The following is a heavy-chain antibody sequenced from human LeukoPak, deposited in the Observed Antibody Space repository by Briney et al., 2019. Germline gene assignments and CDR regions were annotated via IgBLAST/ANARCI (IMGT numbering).Heavy chain of an antibody. D-gene: IGHD1-26*01. Sequence: PGGSLRLSCAASGFTFSSYSMNWVRQAPGKGLEWVSSISSSSSYIYYADSVKSRFTISRDNAKNSLYLQMNSLRAEDTAVYYCARVGATTYAFDYWGQGTLVTVSS. CDR2: ISSSSSYI. CDR3: ARVGATTYAFDY. V-gene: IGHV3-21*01. J-gene: IGHJ4*02. CDR1: GFTFSSYS.